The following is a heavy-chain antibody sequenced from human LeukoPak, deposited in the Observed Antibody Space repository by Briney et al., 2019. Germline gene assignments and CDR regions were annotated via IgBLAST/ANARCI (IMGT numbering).Heavy chain of an antibody. D-gene: IGHD3-10*01. CDR1: GYTFTSYG. CDR3: ARKSGSGTPYAFDI. CDR2: ISAYNGNT. Sequence: ASVKVSCTASGYTFTSYGISWVRQAPGQGLEWMGWISAYNGNTNYAQKLQGRVTMTTDTSTSTAYMELRSLRSDDTAVYYCARKSGSGTPYAFDIWGQGTMVTVSS. J-gene: IGHJ3*02. V-gene: IGHV1-18*01.